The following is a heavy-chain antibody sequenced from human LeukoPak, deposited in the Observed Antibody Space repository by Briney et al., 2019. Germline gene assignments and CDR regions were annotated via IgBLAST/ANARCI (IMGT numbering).Heavy chain of an antibody. CDR2: IIPILGIA. J-gene: IGHJ4*02. CDR3: ARDGTNRRDGYPTYVDY. D-gene: IGHD5-24*01. Sequence: GASVKVSCKASGGTFSSYAISWVRQAPGQGLEWMGRIIPILGIANYAQKFQGRVTITADKSTSTAYMELSSLRSEDTAVYYCARDGTNRRDGYPTYVDYWGQGTLVTVSS. V-gene: IGHV1-69*04. CDR1: GGTFSSYA.